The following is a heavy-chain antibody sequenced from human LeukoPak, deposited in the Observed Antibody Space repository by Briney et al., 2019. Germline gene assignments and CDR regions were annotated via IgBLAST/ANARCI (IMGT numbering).Heavy chain of an antibody. Sequence: ASVKVSCKASGYTFTSYGISWVRQAPGQGLEWMGWISAYNGNTNYAQKLQGRVTITADESTSTAYMELSSLRSEDTAVYYCARSTIFGVVIISYYYYYGMDVWGQGTTVTVSS. CDR3: ARSTIFGVVIISYYYYYGMDV. J-gene: IGHJ6*02. CDR2: ISAYNGNT. CDR1: GYTFTSYG. V-gene: IGHV1-18*01. D-gene: IGHD3-3*01.